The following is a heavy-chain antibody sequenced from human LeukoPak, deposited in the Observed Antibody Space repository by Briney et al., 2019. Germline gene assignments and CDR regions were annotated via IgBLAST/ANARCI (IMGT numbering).Heavy chain of an antibody. J-gene: IGHJ4*02. CDR3: ARGVGATHSLDY. D-gene: IGHD1-26*01. CDR2: INPNSGGT. V-gene: IGHV1-2*04. CDR1: GGTFSSYP. Sequence: ASVKVSCKVSGGTFSSYPISWVRQAPGQGLEWMGWINPNSGGTNYAQKFQGWVTMTRDTSISTAYMELSRLRSDDTAVYYCARGVGATHSLDYWGQGTLVTVSS.